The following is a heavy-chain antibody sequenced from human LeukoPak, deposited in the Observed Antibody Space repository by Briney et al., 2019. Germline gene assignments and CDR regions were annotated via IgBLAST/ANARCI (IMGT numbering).Heavy chain of an antibody. V-gene: IGHV1-69*13. CDR1: GGTFSSYA. CDR3: AREPDRGDGYNKGDY. CDR2: IIPIFGTA. D-gene: IGHD5-24*01. J-gene: IGHJ4*02. Sequence: SVKVSCKASGGTFSSYAISWARQAPGQGLEWMGGIIPIFGTANYAQKFQGRVTITADESTSTAYMELSSLRSEDTAVYYCAREPDRGDGYNKGDYWGQGTLVTVSS.